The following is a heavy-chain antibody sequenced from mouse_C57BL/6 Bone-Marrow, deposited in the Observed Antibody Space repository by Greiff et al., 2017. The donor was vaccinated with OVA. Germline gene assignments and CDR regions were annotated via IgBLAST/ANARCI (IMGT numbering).Heavy chain of an antibody. CDR1: GYTFTSYD. CDR2: IYPRDGST. D-gene: IGHD1-1*01. CDR3: ARLSYYGSSLWFAY. Sequence: QVQLKESGPELVKPGASVKLSCKASGYTFTSYDINWVKQRPGQGLEWIGWIYPRDGSTKYNEKFKGKATLTVDTSSSTAYMELHSLTSEDSAVYFCARLSYYGSSLWFAYWGQGTLVTVSA. J-gene: IGHJ3*01. V-gene: IGHV1-85*01.